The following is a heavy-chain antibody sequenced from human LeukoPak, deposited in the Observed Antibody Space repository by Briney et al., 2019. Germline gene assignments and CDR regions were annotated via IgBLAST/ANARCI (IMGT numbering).Heavy chain of an antibody. CDR2: ISWDGGST. CDR1: GFTFDDYA. D-gene: IGHD3-10*01. V-gene: IGHV3-43D*03. CDR3: ACIGGFGELPSGYMDV. Sequence: PGGSLRLSCAASGFTFDDYAMHWVRQAPGKGLEWVSLISWDGGSTYYADSVKGRFTISRDNSKNSLYLQMNSLRAEDTALYYCACIGGFGELPSGYMDVWGKGTTVTVSS. J-gene: IGHJ6*03.